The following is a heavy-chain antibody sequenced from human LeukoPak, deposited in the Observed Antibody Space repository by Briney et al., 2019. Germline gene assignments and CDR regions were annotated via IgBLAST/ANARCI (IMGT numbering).Heavy chain of an antibody. Sequence: PGGSLRLSCAASGFTFSNAWMSWVRQAPGKGLEWVGRIKSKTDGGTTDYAAPVKGRFTISRDDSKNTLYQQMNSLKTEDTAVYYCTTERAAAGTIDYWGQGTLVTVSS. CDR1: GFTFSNAW. CDR2: IKSKTDGGTT. V-gene: IGHV3-15*01. CDR3: TTERAAAGTIDY. D-gene: IGHD6-13*01. J-gene: IGHJ4*02.